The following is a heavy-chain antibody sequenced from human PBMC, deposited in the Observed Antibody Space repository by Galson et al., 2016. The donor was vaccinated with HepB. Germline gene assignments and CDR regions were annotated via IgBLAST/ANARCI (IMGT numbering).Heavy chain of an antibody. CDR3: AGEQTSTFEIDY. V-gene: IGHV3-74*01. J-gene: IGHJ4*02. D-gene: IGHD3-9*01. CDR2: IKNDGTST. CDR1: GLIFSDYW. Sequence: SLRLSCAASGLIFSDYWMHWVRQSPGKGLVWLARIKNDGTSTIYADVVKGRFSISRDNTNNTLHLQMNSLRVDDTAVYFCAGEQTSTFEIDYWGQGNLVTVSS.